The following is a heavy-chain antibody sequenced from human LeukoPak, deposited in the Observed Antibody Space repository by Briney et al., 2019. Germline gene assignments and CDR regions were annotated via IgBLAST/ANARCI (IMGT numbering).Heavy chain of an antibody. J-gene: IGHJ4*02. D-gene: IGHD5-18*01. CDR2: INSDGSNT. V-gene: IGHV3-74*01. CDR3: TSDTVDTAVGIDY. Sequence: GGSLRLSCAASGFTFSRHWMHWVRQAPGKGLVWVSRINSDGSNTAYADSVKGRFTISRDNGKNTLYLQMNSLGAEDTAIYHCTSDTVDTAVGIDYWGQGTVVTVSS. CDR1: GFTFSRHW.